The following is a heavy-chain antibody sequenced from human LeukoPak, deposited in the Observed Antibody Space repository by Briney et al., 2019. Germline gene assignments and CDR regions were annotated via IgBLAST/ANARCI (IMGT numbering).Heavy chain of an antibody. Sequence: TESGPTLVNPTETLTLTCTVSGFSLSTARMGVSCIRQPPGKALEWLAHIFSNDEKSYSTSLKSRLTISKDTSKSQVVLTMTNMDPVDTATYYCARIRGWQWPFIDYWGQGTLVAVSS. CDR1: GFSLSTARMG. CDR2: IFSNDEK. D-gene: IGHD6-19*01. V-gene: IGHV2-26*01. J-gene: IGHJ4*02. CDR3: ARIRGWQWPFIDY.